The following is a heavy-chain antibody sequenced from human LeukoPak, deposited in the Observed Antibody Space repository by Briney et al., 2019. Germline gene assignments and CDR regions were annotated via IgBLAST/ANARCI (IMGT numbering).Heavy chain of an antibody. J-gene: IGHJ6*03. CDR3: AKRISAVAGTYYYYMDV. V-gene: IGHV3-30*02. D-gene: IGHD6-19*01. CDR1: GFTFSSYG. Sequence: PGGSLRLSCAASGFTFSSYGMHWVRQAPGKGLEWVAFIRYDGSNKYYADSVKGRFTISRDNSKNTLYLQMNSLRAEDTAVYYCAKRISAVAGTYYYYMDVWGKGTTVTISS. CDR2: IRYDGSNK.